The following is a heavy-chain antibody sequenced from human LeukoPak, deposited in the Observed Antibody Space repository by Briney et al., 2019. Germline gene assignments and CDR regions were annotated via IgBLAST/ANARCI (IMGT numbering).Heavy chain of an antibody. V-gene: IGHV3-74*01. CDR1: GFTFSSYW. D-gene: IGHD1-26*01. CDR2: INGDGSRT. Sequence: GGSLRLSCEASGFTFSSYWMHWVRQAPGKGLVWVSRINGDGSRTSYADSVKGRFTISRDNAKNTVYLQMNSLRAEDTAVYYCARCHSGSYYGTFDYWGQGTLVTVSS. CDR3: ARCHSGSYYGTFDY. J-gene: IGHJ4*02.